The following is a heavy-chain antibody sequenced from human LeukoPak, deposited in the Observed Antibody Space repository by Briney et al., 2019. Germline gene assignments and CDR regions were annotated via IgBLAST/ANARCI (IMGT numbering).Heavy chain of an antibody. CDR1: GFTVSSNY. CDR2: IWYDGSNK. V-gene: IGHV3-33*08. Sequence: GGSLRLSCAASGFTVSSNYMNWVRQAPGKGLEWVAVIWYDGSNKYYADSVKGRFTISRDNSKNTLYPQMNSLRAEDTAVYYCAKGGRITMVRGVIRGYYYYGMDVWGQGTTVTVSS. D-gene: IGHD3-10*01. J-gene: IGHJ6*02. CDR3: AKGGRITMVRGVIRGYYYYGMDV.